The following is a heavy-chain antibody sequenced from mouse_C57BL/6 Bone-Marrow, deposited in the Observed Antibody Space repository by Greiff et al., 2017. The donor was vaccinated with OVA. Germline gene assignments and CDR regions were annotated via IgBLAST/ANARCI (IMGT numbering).Heavy chain of an antibody. V-gene: IGHV8-8*01. J-gene: IGHJ3*01. CDR3: ARGYDGYYWFAY. Sequence: QVTLKESGPGILQPSQTLSLTCSFSGFSLSTFGMGVVWIRQPSGKGLEWLAHIWWDDDKYYNPALKSRLTISKDTYKNQVFLKIANVDTADTATDYCARGYDGYYWFAYWGQGTLVTVSA. CDR1: GFSLSTFGMG. CDR2: IWWDDDK. D-gene: IGHD2-3*01.